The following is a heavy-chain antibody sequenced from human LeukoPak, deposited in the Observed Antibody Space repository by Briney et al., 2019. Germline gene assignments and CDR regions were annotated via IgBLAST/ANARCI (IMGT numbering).Heavy chain of an antibody. D-gene: IGHD1-26*01. CDR2: ISGSGGST. CDR3: ATRIAGAPNFDY. CDR1: GFTFSSYA. J-gene: IGHJ4*02. V-gene: IGHV3-23*01. Sequence: GGSLRLSCAASGFTFSSYAMSWVRQAPGKGLEWVSAISGSGGSTYYADSVKGRFTISRDNSKNTLYLQMNSLRAEDTAVYYCATRIAGAPNFDYWGQGTLVTVSS.